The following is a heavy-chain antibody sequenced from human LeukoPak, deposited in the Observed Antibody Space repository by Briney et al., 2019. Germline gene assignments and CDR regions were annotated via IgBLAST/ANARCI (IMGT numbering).Heavy chain of an antibody. J-gene: IGHJ4*02. CDR2: IRYDGSNK. CDR3: AKDFGKYQLLSDFDY. D-gene: IGHD2-2*01. V-gene: IGHV3-30*02. Sequence: GGSLRLSCAASGFTFSSYGMHWVRQAPGKGLEWVAFIRYDGSNKYYADSVKGRFTISRDNSKNTLYLQMNSLRAEDTAVCYCAKDFGKYQLLSDFDYWGQGTLVTVSS. CDR1: GFTFSSYG.